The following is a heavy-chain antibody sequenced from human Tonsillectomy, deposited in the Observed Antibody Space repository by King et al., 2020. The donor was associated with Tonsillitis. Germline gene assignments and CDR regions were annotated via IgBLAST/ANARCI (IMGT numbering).Heavy chain of an antibody. CDR2: IWYDGRDK. J-gene: IGHJ4*02. Sequence: VQLVESGGGVVQPGRSLRLSCAASGFTFSTYDMHWVCQAPGKGLEWVAVIWYDGRDKYYTDSVKGRFTISRDNSKNTLYLQMNNLRAEDTAVYYCVRDEFRDGYKIGGYFDYWGQGTLVTVSS. D-gene: IGHD5-24*01. CDR1: GFTFSTYD. CDR3: VRDEFRDGYKIGGYFDY. V-gene: IGHV3-33*08.